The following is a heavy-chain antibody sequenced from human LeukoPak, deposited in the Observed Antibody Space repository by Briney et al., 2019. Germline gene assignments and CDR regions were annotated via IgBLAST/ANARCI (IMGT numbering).Heavy chain of an antibody. Sequence: QAGGSLRLSCAASGFTFSSYWMHWVRQAPGKGLVGVSRINNDGRSTNYADSVKGRFTISRDNAKNTLYLQMNSLRAEDTAVYYCARVRWGGPYYFDYWGQGTLVTVSS. CDR1: GFTFSSYW. CDR2: INNDGRST. J-gene: IGHJ4*02. CDR3: ARVRWGGPYYFDY. V-gene: IGHV3-74*01. D-gene: IGHD3-16*01.